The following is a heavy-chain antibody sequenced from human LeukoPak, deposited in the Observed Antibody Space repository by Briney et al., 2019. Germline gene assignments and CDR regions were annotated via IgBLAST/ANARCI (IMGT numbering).Heavy chain of an antibody. J-gene: IGHJ6*03. Sequence: GRSLRLSCAASGFPFDEHAMYWVRHAPGKGLEWVSGICYSSETIGYVDSVKGRFTISRDNVRKSLYLQMNSLRAEDTAVYYCARDPYSGSYGNYYYYFMDVWGKGTTVTISS. CDR3: ARDPYSGSYGNYYYYFMDV. CDR1: GFPFDEHA. V-gene: IGHV3-9*01. CDR2: ICYSSETI. D-gene: IGHD1-26*01.